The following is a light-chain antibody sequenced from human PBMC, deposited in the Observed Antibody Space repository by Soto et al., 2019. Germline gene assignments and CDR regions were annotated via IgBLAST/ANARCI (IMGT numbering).Light chain of an antibody. J-gene: IGKJ4*01. V-gene: IGKV1D-16*01. CDR1: QDIHSR. CDR2: GVS. CDR3: QQYDDYPLT. Sequence: DIQMTQSPSSLSASVGDRVTITCRATQDIHSRLGWYQQKPGKPRKSLIYGVSNLQSGVPSRFIGSGSGTDFALTINNLQPEDFATYYCQQYDDYPLTFGGGTTVEI.